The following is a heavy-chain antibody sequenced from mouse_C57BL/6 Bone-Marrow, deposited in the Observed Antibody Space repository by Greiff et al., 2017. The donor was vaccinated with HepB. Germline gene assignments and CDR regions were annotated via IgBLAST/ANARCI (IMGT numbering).Heavy chain of an antibody. CDR2: IWWDDDK. D-gene: IGHD2-5*01. V-gene: IGHV8-8*01. CDR1: GFSLSTFGMG. J-gene: IGHJ3*01. CDR3: ARIALYSNPSWFAY. Sequence: QVTLKVSGPGILQPSQTLSLTCSFSGFSLSTFGMGVGWIRQPSGKGLEWLAHIWWDDDKYYNPAQNSRHTISKDTSKNQVFLKIANVDTADTVTYYCARIALYSNPSWFAYWGQGTLVTVSA.